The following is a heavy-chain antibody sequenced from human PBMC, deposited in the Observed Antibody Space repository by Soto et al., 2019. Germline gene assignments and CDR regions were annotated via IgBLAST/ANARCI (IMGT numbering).Heavy chain of an antibody. Sequence: PSRIQSPTCAVYWGSFRGFYWGWIRQPPGKGLEWIGEINHSGSTNYNPSLKSRVTISVDTSKNQFSLKLSSVTAADTAVYYCARVPFYGDSGPIDYWGQGTLVTVSS. CDR1: WGSFRGFY. V-gene: IGHV4-34*01. CDR2: INHSGST. D-gene: IGHD4-17*01. CDR3: ARVPFYGDSGPIDY. J-gene: IGHJ4*02.